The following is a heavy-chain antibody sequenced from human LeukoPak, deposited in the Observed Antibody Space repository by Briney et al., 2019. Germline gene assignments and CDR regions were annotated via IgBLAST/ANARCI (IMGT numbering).Heavy chain of an antibody. J-gene: IGHJ2*01. V-gene: IGHV4-34*01. Sequence: PSETLSLTCAVYGGSFSGYYWSWIRQPPGKGLEWIGEINHSGSTNYNPSLKSRVTISVDTSKNQFSLKLSSVTAADTAVYYCARSWEDTAFDRWGRGTLVTVSS. CDR2: INHSGST. CDR3: ARSWEDTAFDR. CDR1: GGSFSGYY. D-gene: IGHD1-26*01.